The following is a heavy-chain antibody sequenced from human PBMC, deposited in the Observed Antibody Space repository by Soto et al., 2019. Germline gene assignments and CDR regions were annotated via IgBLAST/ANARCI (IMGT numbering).Heavy chain of an antibody. CDR1: GDSVSSNTAS. CDR2: SYFRSKWYN. V-gene: IGHV6-1*01. D-gene: IGHD5-12*01. Sequence: SQTLSLTCVISGDSVSSNTASWNWIRQSPSRGLEWLGRSYFRSKWYNDYAVSVKSRIIINPDTSNNQFSLQLNSVTPEDTAVYFCAKGDNLGPKTGYAFDPWGQGIMVTVS. J-gene: IGHJ5*02. CDR3: AKGDNLGPKTGYAFDP.